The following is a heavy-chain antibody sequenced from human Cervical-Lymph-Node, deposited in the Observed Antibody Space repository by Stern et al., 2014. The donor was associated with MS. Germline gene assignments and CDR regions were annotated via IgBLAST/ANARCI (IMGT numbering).Heavy chain of an antibody. J-gene: IGHJ4*02. CDR1: GNILTRYY. CDR2: INPRDATT. CDR3: VREGESLKNFDF. Sequence: VHLVESGAEVKEPGASVKLSCKPSGNILTRYYMHWVRQAPGQGLEWVALINPRDATTDYAQKLRGRVTMTRDTSTSTVYMELTSLRSEDTAVYYCVREGESLKNFDFWGQGTLVTVSS. V-gene: IGHV1-46*04.